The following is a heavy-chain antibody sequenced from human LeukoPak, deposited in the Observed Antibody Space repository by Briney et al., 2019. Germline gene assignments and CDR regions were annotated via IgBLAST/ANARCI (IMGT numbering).Heavy chain of an antibody. D-gene: IGHD6-13*01. J-gene: IGHJ4*02. CDR2: ISSSGSTI. Sequence: GGSLRLSCAASGFTFSSFEMNWVRQASGKGLEWVSYISSSGSTIYYADSVKGRFTISRDNAKNTLYLQMNSLRAEDTAMYYCATFNAAQVFDYWGQGTLVTVSS. V-gene: IGHV3-48*03. CDR3: ATFNAAQVFDY. CDR1: GFTFSSFE.